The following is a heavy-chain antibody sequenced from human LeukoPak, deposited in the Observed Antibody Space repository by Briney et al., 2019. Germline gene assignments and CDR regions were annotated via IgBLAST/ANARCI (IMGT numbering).Heavy chain of an antibody. CDR2: IIPIFGTA. D-gene: IGHD6-13*01. CDR3: ARARRFSSLHFDY. CDR1: GGTFSSCA. V-gene: IGHV1-69*13. Sequence: ASVKVSCKASGGTFSSCAISWVRQAPGQGLEWMGGIIPIFGTANYAQKFQGRVTIIADESTSTAYMELSSLRSEDTAVYYCARARRFSSLHFDYWGQGTLVTVSS. J-gene: IGHJ4*02.